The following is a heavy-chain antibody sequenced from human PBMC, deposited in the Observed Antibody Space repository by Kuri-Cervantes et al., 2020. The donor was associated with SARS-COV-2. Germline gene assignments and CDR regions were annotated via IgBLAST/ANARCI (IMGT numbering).Heavy chain of an antibody. Sequence: GGSLRLSCVASGFTLTKYTMTWVRQAPGKALEWVSSISGSGSYIYYADSVKGRFTISRDNAKNSLYLQMNSLRAEDTAVYYCARADFWSTYYFDYWGQGTLVTVSS. CDR3: ARADFWSTYYFDY. D-gene: IGHD3-3*01. J-gene: IGHJ4*02. V-gene: IGHV3-21*01. CDR2: ISGSGSYI. CDR1: GFTLTKYT.